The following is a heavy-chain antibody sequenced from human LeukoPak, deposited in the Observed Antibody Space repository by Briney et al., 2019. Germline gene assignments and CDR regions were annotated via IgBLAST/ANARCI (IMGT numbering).Heavy chain of an antibody. Sequence: GGSLRLSCAASGFTFSSYGMHWVRQAPGKGLEWVAVISYDGSNKYYADSVKGRFTISRDNSKNTLYLQMSSLRAEDTAVYYCARDKIVGATHFDYWGQGTLVTVSS. D-gene: IGHD1-26*01. CDR2: ISYDGSNK. J-gene: IGHJ4*02. CDR3: ARDKIVGATHFDY. CDR1: GFTFSSYG. V-gene: IGHV3-30*03.